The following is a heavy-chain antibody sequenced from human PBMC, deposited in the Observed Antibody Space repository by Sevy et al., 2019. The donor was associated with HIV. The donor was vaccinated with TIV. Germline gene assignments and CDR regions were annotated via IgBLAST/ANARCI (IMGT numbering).Heavy chain of an antibody. CDR1: GGSISSGGYS. V-gene: IGHV4-30-2*01. CDR3: ARVGGYGYFDY. Sequence: SETLSLTCAVSGGSISSGGYSWSWILQPPGKGLEWIGYIYHSGSTYYNPSLKSRVTISVDRSKNQFSLKLSSVTAADTAVYYCARVGGYGYFDYWGQGTLVTVSS. D-gene: IGHD2-15*01. CDR2: IYHSGST. J-gene: IGHJ4*02.